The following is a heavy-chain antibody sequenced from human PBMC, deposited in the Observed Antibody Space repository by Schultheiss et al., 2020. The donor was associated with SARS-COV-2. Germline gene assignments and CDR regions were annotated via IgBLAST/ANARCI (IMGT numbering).Heavy chain of an antibody. CDR3: LVRSFDY. CDR1: GGSISSYY. V-gene: IGHV4-59*06. D-gene: IGHD4/OR15-4a*01. Sequence: SETLSLTCTVSGGSISSYYWSWIRQPAGKGLEWIGYNYYSGSTYYNPSLKSRVTISVDTSKNQFSLKLSSVTAADTAVYYCLVRSFDYWGQGTLVTVSS. CDR2: NYYSGST. J-gene: IGHJ4*02.